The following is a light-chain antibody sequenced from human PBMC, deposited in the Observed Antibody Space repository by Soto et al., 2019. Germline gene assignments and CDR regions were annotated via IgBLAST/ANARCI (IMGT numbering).Light chain of an antibody. CDR2: GVT. CDR3: SSYAGIINFYV. J-gene: IGLJ1*01. V-gene: IGLV2-8*01. CDR1: SSDIGGYNS. Sequence: QSALTQPPSASGSPGQSVTISCTGTSSDIGGYNSVSWYQQHPGKAPKLIIYGVTERPSGVPDRFSGSKSGNTASLTVSGLQAEDEADYYCSSYAGIINFYVFGPGTKLTVL.